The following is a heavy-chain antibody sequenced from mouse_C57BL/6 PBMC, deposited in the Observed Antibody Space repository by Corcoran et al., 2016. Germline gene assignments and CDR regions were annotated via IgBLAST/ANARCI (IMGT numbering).Heavy chain of an antibody. J-gene: IGHJ2*01. CDR2: IYPGSGNT. CDR1: GYIFTDYY. V-gene: IGHV1-76*01. Sequence: QVQLKQSGAELVRPGASVKLSCKASGYIFTDYYINWVKQRPGQGLEWIARIYPGSGNTYYNEKFKGKATLTAEKSSSTAYMQLSSLTSEDSAVYFCARWDGYYDYWGQGTTLTVSS. D-gene: IGHD2-3*01. CDR3: ARWDGYYDY.